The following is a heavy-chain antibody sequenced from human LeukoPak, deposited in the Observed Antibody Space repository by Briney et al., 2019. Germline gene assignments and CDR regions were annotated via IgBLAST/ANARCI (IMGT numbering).Heavy chain of an antibody. CDR3: AKDFSGYDFSFGDY. CDR1: GFTFSSYG. CDR2: ISYDGSNK. V-gene: IGHV3-30*18. J-gene: IGHJ4*02. D-gene: IGHD5-12*01. Sequence: VGSLRLSCAASGFTFSSYGMHWVRQAPGKGLEWVAGISYDGSNKYYADSVKGRFTFSRDNPKNTLYLQMSSLRAEDTAVYYCAKDFSGYDFSFGDYWGQGTLVTVSS.